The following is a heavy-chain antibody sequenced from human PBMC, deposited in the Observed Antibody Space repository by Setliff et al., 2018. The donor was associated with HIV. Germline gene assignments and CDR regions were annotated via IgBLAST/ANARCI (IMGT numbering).Heavy chain of an antibody. Sequence: PGESLKISCASSGFTFSSYGMHLVRQAPGKGLEWVAVISKDGSNKHYADSVKGRFTISRDNSKNTLYLHMNNLRGDDTAVYYCAKGCGGAGFCYYVDYWGQGTVVTVSS. CDR3: AKGCGGAGFCYYVDY. J-gene: IGHJ4*02. D-gene: IGHD2-21*01. CDR1: GFTFSSYG. CDR2: ISKDGSNK. V-gene: IGHV3-30*18.